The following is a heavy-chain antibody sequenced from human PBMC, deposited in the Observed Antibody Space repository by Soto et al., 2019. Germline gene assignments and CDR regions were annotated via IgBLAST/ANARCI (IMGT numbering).Heavy chain of an antibody. CDR3: ARSATSGDQHFIDS. D-gene: IGHD7-27*01. Sequence: QMQLLQSGAEVKKTGSSVKISCKTSGWIFTFKYLHCVRQAPGQGLEWLGWITPYNGNVKYAQHFQDRISLTRDNSLTPLFLELRKLRSDDTGLYYCARSATSGDQHFIDSWGQGTLVTVSS. J-gene: IGHJ4*02. CDR1: GWIFTFKY. V-gene: IGHV1-45*02. CDR2: ITPYNGNV.